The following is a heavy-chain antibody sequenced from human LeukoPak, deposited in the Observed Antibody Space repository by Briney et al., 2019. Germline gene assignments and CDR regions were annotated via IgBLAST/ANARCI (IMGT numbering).Heavy chain of an antibody. CDR1: GFTFSSYG. CDR3: AKERGCSGGSCYSAAFDI. V-gene: IGHV3-30*18. CDR2: ISYDGSNK. D-gene: IGHD2-15*01. J-gene: IGHJ3*02. Sequence: GGSLRLSCAASGFTFSSYGMHWVRQAPGKGLEWVAVISYDGSNKYYADSVKGRFTISRDNSKITLYLQMNSLRAEDTAVYYCAKERGCSGGSCYSAAFDIWGQGTMVTVSS.